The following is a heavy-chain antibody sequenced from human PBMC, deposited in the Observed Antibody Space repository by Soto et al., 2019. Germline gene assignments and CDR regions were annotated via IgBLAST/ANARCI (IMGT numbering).Heavy chain of an antibody. J-gene: IGHJ4*02. CDR3: AKVVVGATSHSDFDS. Sequence: SETLSLTCTVSGGSIANNNYFWGWVRQPPGKGLEWIGSAAYSGGTYKNPSLKSRVTVSVDTSKNQFSLKLTSVTAADTAVYYCAKVVVGATSHSDFDSWGQGTLVTVSS. D-gene: IGHD2-15*01. CDR2: AAYSGGT. V-gene: IGHV4-39*01. CDR1: GGSIANNNYF.